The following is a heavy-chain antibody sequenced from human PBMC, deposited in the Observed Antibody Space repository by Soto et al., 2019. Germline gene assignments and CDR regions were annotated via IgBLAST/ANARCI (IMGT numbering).Heavy chain of an antibody. CDR3: ARHRHVDYDWFDP. D-gene: IGHD4-17*01. CDR2: IYYSGST. V-gene: IGHV4-61*05. CDR1: GGSISSSSYY. J-gene: IGHJ5*02. Sequence: SETLSLTCTVSGGSISSSSYYWGWIRQHPGKGLEWIGYIYYSGSTNYNPSLKSRVTISVDTSKNQFSLKLSSVTAADTAVYYCARHRHVDYDWFDPWGQGTLVTGSS.